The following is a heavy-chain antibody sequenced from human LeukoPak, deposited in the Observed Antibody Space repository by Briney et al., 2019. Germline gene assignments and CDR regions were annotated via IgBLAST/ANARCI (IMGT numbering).Heavy chain of an antibody. CDR1: DGSLTNYF. CDR2: IYYSGSP. Sequence: PSETLSLTCTVSDGSLTNYFWNWIRQPPGKGLEWIGYIYYSGSPNYNPSLKSRVTMSVDTSRNQFSLKVSSVTAADTAVYYCXRGSAYGVVIMDYWGQGTLVTVSS. CDR3: XRGSAYGVVIMDY. D-gene: IGHD3-3*01. V-gene: IGHV4-59*01. J-gene: IGHJ4*02.